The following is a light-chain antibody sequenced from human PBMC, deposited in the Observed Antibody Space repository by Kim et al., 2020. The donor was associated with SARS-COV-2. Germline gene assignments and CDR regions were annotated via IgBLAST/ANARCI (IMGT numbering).Light chain of an antibody. J-gene: IGKJ1*01. CDR1: QAISKY. CDR2: GAS. V-gene: IGKV1-27*01. CDR3: QRYNGAPWT. Sequence: DFQMTQSPSSLSASIGDRVTITCRASQAISKYLAWYQQKPGKAPKLLIHGASTLQSGVPSRFSGSGFGTDFTLTISSLQPEDVATYYCQRYNGAPWTFGQGTKVDIQ.